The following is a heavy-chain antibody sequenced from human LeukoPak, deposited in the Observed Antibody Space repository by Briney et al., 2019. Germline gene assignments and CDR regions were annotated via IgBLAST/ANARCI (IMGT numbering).Heavy chain of an antibody. V-gene: IGHV3-23*01. CDR3: AKDLSDFWSGRNFDY. Sequence: PGGSLRLSCAASGFTFNSYAMSWVRQAPGKGLEWVSGISGSGDITFHADSVKGRFTISRDNSKNTLYLQMNSLRADDTAVYYCAKDLSDFWSGRNFDYWGQGTLVTVSS. D-gene: IGHD3-3*01. CDR1: GFTFNSYA. J-gene: IGHJ4*02. CDR2: ISGSGDIT.